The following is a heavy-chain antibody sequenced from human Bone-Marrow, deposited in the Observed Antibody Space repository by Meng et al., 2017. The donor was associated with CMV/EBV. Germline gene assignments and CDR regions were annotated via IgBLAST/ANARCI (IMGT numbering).Heavy chain of an antibody. CDR2: ISGSGGST. Sequence: GESLKISCAASGFTFSSYAMSWVRQAPGKGLEWVSAISGSGGSTYYADSVKGRFTISRDNAKNSLYLQMNSLRAEDTAVYYCARDLKDTYYDILTGYSYYYGMDVWGQGTTVTVSS. D-gene: IGHD3-9*01. CDR1: GFTFSSYA. J-gene: IGHJ6*02. V-gene: IGHV3-23*01. CDR3: ARDLKDTYYDILTGYSYYYGMDV.